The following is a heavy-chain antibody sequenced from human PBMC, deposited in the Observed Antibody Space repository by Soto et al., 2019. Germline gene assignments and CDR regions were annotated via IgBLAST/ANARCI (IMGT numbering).Heavy chain of an antibody. CDR1: GGTFSSYA. J-gene: IGHJ5*02. D-gene: IGHD3-22*01. CDR3: ARGQTYYYDSSGYPNWFDP. Sequence: QVQLVQSGAEVKKPGSSVKVSCKASGGTFSSYAISWVRQAPGQGLEWMGGIIPIFGTANYAQKFQGRVTINADESTSTAYMELSSLRSEDTAVYYCARGQTYYYDSSGYPNWFDPWGQGTLVTVSS. CDR2: IIPIFGTA. V-gene: IGHV1-69*01.